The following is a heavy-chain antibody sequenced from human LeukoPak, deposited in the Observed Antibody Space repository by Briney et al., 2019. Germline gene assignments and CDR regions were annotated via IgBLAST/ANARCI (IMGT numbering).Heavy chain of an antibody. CDR2: ISAYNGNT. CDR3: ARFSLAGTFVPMWPIHPELDY. CDR1: GYTFTSYG. J-gene: IGHJ4*02. D-gene: IGHD6-19*01. V-gene: IGHV1-18*01. Sequence: GASVKVSCKASGYTFTSYGISWVRQAPGQGLEWMGWISAYNGNTNYAQKLQGRVTMTTDTSTSTAYMELRSLRSDDTAVYYCARFSLAGTFVPMWPIHPELDYWGQGTLVTVSS.